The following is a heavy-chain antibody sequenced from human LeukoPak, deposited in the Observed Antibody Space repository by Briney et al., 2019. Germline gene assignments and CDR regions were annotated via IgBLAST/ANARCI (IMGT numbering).Heavy chain of an antibody. J-gene: IGHJ4*02. CDR1: GYTFTGYY. CDR2: TNPNSGGT. CDR3: ARGDYGGNSEFDY. Sequence: ASVTVSCKASGYTFTGYYMHWVRQAPGQGLEWMGWTNPNSGGTNYAQKFQGRVTMTRDTSISTAYMELSRLRSDDTAVYYCARGDYGGNSEFDYWGQGTLVTVSS. V-gene: IGHV1-2*02. D-gene: IGHD4-23*01.